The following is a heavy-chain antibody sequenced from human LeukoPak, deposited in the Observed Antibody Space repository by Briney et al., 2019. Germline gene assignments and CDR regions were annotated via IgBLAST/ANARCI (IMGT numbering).Heavy chain of an antibody. CDR3: ARAVQGPWFGDHWAPGAFDV. CDR2: INPSGGST. D-gene: IGHD3-10*01. J-gene: IGHJ3*01. CDR1: GYTFTSYY. V-gene: IGHV1-46*01. Sequence: ASVKVSCKASGYTFTSYYMHWVRQAPGQGLEWMGIINPSGGSTSYAQKFQGRVTMTRDTSTSTVYMELSSLRSEDTAVYYCARAVQGPWFGDHWAPGAFDVWGQGTMVTVSS.